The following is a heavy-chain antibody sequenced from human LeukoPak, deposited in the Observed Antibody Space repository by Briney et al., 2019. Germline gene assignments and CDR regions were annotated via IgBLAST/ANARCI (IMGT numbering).Heavy chain of an antibody. CDR1: GFTFTNYG. Sequence: EGSLRLSCAASGFTFTNYGMHWVRQAPGKGLEWVAVIWNDGSSKYYADSVKGRFTISRDSSKNTLYLQMNSLRAEDTAVYFCAKPTSGSGSFLIDFWGQGTLVTVSS. D-gene: IGHD1-26*01. J-gene: IGHJ4*02. CDR2: IWNDGSSK. V-gene: IGHV3-33*06. CDR3: AKPTSGSGSFLIDF.